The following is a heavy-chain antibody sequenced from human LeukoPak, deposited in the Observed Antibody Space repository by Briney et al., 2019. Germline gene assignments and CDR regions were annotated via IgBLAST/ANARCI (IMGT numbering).Heavy chain of an antibody. Sequence: PSETLSLTCTVSGGSISSTDYYWSWIRQPPGKGLEWIGYIYYTGSTYYNPSLQSRVTISVDTSKKQFSLKLSSVTAADTAVYYCARTPRVIAARPSDYWGQGTLVTVSS. J-gene: IGHJ4*02. CDR3: ARTPRVIAARPSDY. D-gene: IGHD6-6*01. CDR2: IYYTGST. CDR1: GGSISSTDYY. V-gene: IGHV4-30-4*08.